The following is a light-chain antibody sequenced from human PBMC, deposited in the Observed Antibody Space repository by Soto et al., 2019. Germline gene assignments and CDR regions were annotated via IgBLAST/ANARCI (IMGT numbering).Light chain of an antibody. Sequence: SYELTQPPSVSVSPGQTASITCSGDKLGDKYARWYQQKPGQSPVLVIYQDSKRPSGIPERFSGSHSGNTATLTISGTQAMDEADYYCQAWDSSTRVLGGGTQLTVL. V-gene: IGLV3-1*01. CDR3: QAWDSSTRV. CDR2: QDS. J-gene: IGLJ2*01. CDR1: KLGDKY.